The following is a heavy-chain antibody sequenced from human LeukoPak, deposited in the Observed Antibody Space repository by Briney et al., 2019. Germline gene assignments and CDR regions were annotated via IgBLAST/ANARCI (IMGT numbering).Heavy chain of an antibody. Sequence: GGSLRLSCAASGFSFSNAWMSWVRQPPGKGLEWVGQIKSKTDGGTTDYAAPVKGRFTISRDDSKNTLYLQMNSLKTEDTAVYYCTTLGSGYSSFWGQGTLVTVSS. J-gene: IGHJ4*02. CDR3: TTLGSGYSSF. D-gene: IGHD5-12*01. V-gene: IGHV3-15*01. CDR2: IKSKTDGGTT. CDR1: GFSFSNAW.